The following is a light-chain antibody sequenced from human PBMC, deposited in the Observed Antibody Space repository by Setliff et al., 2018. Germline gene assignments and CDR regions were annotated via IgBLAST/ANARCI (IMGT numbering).Light chain of an antibody. CDR3: AAWDDSLNGEV. V-gene: IGLV2-14*03. CDR1: SSDVGGYNY. J-gene: IGLJ1*01. Sequence: QSALAQPASVSGSPGQSITISCAGTSSDVGGYNYVSWYQQHPGKAPKLMIYDVSNQPSGVSNRFSGSKSGNTASLTISGLQAEDEADYYCAAWDDSLNGEVFGTGTKVTVL. CDR2: DVS.